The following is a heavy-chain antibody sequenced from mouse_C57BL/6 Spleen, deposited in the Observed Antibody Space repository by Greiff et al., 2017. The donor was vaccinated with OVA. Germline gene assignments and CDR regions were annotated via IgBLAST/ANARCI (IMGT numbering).Heavy chain of an antibody. CDR2: IYPGDGDT. CDR1: GYAFRSSW. CDR3: ARSGSWDVRDYFDY. J-gene: IGHJ2*01. V-gene: IGHV1-82*01. D-gene: IGHD1-1*02. Sequence: QVQLKESGPELVKPGASVKISCKASGYAFRSSWMNWVKQRPGQGLEWIGRIYPGDGDTNYTGKFKGKATLTADKSSSTAYMQLSSLTSEDAAVYFCARSGSWDVRDYFDYWGQGTTLTVSS.